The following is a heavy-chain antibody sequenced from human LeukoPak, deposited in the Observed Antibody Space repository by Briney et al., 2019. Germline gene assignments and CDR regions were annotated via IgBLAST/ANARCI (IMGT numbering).Heavy chain of an antibody. CDR3: ARTVEAAAGRVGY. V-gene: IGHV3-21*01. D-gene: IGHD6-13*01. CDR1: GFTFSSYS. CDR2: ISSSSSYI. J-gene: IGHJ4*02. Sequence: PGGSLRLSCAASGFTFSSYSMNWVRQAPGKGLEWVSSISSSSSYIYYADSVKGRFTISRDNAKNSLYLQMNSLRAEDTAVYYCARTVEAAAGRVGYWGQGTLVTVSS.